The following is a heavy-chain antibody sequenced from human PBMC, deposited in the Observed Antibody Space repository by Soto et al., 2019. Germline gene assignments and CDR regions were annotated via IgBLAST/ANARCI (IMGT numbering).Heavy chain of an antibody. J-gene: IGHJ4*02. D-gene: IGHD3-22*01. Sequence: SETLSLTCAVYGGSFSGCYWIWIRQPPGKGLEWIGEVDHTGSTNYTPSLASRVTISVDRSKNQFSLKLSSVTAADTAVYYSARVHSSGWYAGYWGRGTLVTLSS. CDR1: GGSFSGCY. V-gene: IGHV4-34*01. CDR3: ARVHSSGWYAGY. CDR2: VDHTGST.